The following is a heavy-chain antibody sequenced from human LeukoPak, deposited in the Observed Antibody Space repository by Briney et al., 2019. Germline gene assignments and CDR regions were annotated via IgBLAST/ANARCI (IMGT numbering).Heavy chain of an antibody. CDR2: IYYSGST. V-gene: IGHV4-59*08. CDR3: ARQARGVHFDY. D-gene: IGHD3-10*01. Sequence: SETLSLTCTVSGGSISSYYWSWIRQPPGKGLEWIGYIYYSGSTNYNPSLKSRVTISVDRSKNRFSLKLNSVTAADTAVYFCARQARGVHFDYWGQGTLVTVSS. J-gene: IGHJ4*02. CDR1: GGSISSYY.